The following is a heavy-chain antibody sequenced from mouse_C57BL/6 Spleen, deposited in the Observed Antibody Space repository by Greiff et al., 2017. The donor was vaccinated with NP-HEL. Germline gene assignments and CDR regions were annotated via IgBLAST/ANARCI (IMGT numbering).Heavy chain of an antibody. CDR1: GYTFTDYE. CDR3: TSGDYDPWFAY. CDR2: IDPETGGT. J-gene: IGHJ3*01. V-gene: IGHV1-15*01. D-gene: IGHD2-4*01. Sequence: QVQLQQSGAELVRPGASVTLSCKASGYTFTDYEMHWVKQTPVHGLEWIGAIDPETGGTAYNQKFKGKAILTADKSSSTAYMELRSLTSEDSAVYYCTSGDYDPWFAYWGQGTLVTVSA.